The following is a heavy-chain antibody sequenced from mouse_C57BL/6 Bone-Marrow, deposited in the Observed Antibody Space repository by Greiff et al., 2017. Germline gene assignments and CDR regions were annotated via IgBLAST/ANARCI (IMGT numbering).Heavy chain of an antibody. Sequence: QVQLQQSGAELARPGASVKLSCKASGYTFTSYGISWVKQRTGQGLEWIGEIYPRSGNTYYNEKFKGKATLTADKSSSTAYMGLRSLTSEDSAVYFCASNRSTMVTTNYWGQGTTLTVSS. CDR3: ASNRSTMVTTNY. D-gene: IGHD2-2*01. V-gene: IGHV1-81*01. J-gene: IGHJ2*01. CDR1: GYTFTSYG. CDR2: IYPRSGNT.